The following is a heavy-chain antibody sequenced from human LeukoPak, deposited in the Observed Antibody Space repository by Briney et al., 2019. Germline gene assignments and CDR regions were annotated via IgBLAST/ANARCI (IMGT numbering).Heavy chain of an antibody. V-gene: IGHV3-21*01. J-gene: IGHJ5*02. CDR3: ARDKNWFDP. CDR1: GFTLSYYR. CDR2: ITSGSTNI. Sequence: GGSLRLSCAASGFTLSYYRMDWVRQAPGKGLEWVSSITSGSTNIYYADSVKGRFTISRDSSKNTLYLQMNSLRAEDTAVYYCARDKNWFDPWGQGTLVTVSS.